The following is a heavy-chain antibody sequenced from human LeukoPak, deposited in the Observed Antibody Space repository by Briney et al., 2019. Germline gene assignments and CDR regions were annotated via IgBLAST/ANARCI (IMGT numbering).Heavy chain of an antibody. CDR1: GFTFSSYA. Sequence: GGSLRLSCAASGFTFSSYAMHWVRQAPGKGLEWVAVISYDGSNKYYADSVKGRFTISRDNSKNTLYLQMNSLRAEDTAVYYCARDQGGVGYWGQGTLVTVSS. D-gene: IGHD3-16*01. J-gene: IGHJ4*02. V-gene: IGHV3-30*04. CDR3: ARDQGGVGY. CDR2: ISYDGSNK.